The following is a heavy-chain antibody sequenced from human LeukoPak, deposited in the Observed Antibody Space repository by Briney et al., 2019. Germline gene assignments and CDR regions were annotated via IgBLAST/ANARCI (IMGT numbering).Heavy chain of an antibody. CDR2: IYHSGST. Sequence: SETLSLTCTVSGYSISSGYYWGWIRQPPGKGLEWIGSIYHSGSTYYNPSLKSRVTISVDTSKNQFSLKLSSVTAADTAVYYCASLPYYYDSSGSYYYYYMDVWGKGTTVTVSS. CDR3: ASLPYYYDSSGSYYYYYMDV. CDR1: GYSISSGYY. D-gene: IGHD3-22*01. J-gene: IGHJ6*03. V-gene: IGHV4-38-2*02.